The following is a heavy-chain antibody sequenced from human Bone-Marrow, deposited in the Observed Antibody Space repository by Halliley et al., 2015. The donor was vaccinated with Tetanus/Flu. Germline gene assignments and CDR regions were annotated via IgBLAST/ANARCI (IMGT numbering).Heavy chain of an antibody. CDR3: ARSVEMTTRTLDPYYFDY. CDR2: YPGDSAT. V-gene: IGHV5-51*01. Sequence: YPGDSATRYNPSFQGQVAISADKSINTAYLEWISLKASDTAMYFCARSVEMTTRTLDPYYFDYWGQGTLVTVSS. D-gene: IGHD4-17*01. J-gene: IGHJ4*02.